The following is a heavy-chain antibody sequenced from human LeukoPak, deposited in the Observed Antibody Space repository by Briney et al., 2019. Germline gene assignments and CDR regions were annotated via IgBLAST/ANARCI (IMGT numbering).Heavy chain of an antibody. D-gene: IGHD2-15*01. Sequence: GGSLRLSCAASGFTFSSYSMNWVRQAPGKGLEWVSSISSSSSYIYYADSVKGRFTISRDNAKNSLYLQMNSLRAEDTAVYYCARDPFSYCSGGSCYGDAFDIWGQGTMVTVSS. CDR1: GFTFSSYS. CDR3: ARDPFSYCSGGSCYGDAFDI. J-gene: IGHJ3*02. CDR2: ISSSSSYI. V-gene: IGHV3-21*01.